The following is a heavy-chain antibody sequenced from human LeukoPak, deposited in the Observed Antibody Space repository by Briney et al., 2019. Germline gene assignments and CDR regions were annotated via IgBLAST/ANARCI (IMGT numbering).Heavy chain of an antibody. Sequence: GGSLRLSCAASGFTFSTYNMNWVRQAPGKGLEWVSSISSGSNYVYYADSVKGRFTISRDNAKNSLYLQMNSLRVEDTDVYYCARDVGASAPDAFDIWGQGTLVTVSS. CDR2: ISSGSNYV. D-gene: IGHD1-26*01. V-gene: IGHV3-21*01. J-gene: IGHJ4*02. CDR1: GFTFSTYN. CDR3: ARDVGASAPDAFDI.